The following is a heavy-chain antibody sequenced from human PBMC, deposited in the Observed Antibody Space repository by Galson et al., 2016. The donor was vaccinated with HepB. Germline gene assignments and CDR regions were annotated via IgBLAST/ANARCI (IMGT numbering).Heavy chain of an antibody. CDR2: IWYDESNV. CDR3: ARDHVPPTHSATRLRFVEWHFYFGMDV. CDR1: GFSFSKYG. Sequence: SLRLSCAVSGFSFSKYGMHWVRQAPGKGLEWVATIWYDESNVYYSDSVKGRFSISRDNSKNMVYLHMNTLKAEDTAVYYCARDHVPPTHSATRLRFVEWHFYFGMDVWGQGTTVTVSS. V-gene: IGHV3-33*01. D-gene: IGHD3-3*01. J-gene: IGHJ6*02.